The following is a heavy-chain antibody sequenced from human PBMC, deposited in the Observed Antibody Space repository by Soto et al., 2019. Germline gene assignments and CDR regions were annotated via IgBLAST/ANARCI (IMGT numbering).Heavy chain of an antibody. CDR1: HGSVSSDPFY. Sequence: PSETLSLTCTVSHGSVSSDPFYWTWIRQHPGKGLEWIGHIYYRGNTYYRPSLKSRVSISIDTSQNQFSLRLNSVTAADTAVYYCARVHVMVVGGSTFDYWRHVTLVTVSS. V-gene: IGHV4-31*03. D-gene: IGHD2-15*01. J-gene: IGHJ4*01. CDR3: ARVHVMVVGGSTFDY. CDR2: IYYRGNT.